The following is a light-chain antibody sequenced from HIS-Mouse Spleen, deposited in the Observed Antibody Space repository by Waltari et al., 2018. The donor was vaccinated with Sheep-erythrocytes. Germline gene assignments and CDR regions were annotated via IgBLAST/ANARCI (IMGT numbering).Light chain of an antibody. J-gene: IGKJ4*01. CDR3: MQALQTPLT. Sequence: DIVMTQSPLSLPVTPGEPASISCRSSQSLLHSNGYNYLDWYLQKPWQSPQLLIYLGSNRASGVPDRFSGSGSGTDFTLKISRVEAEDVGVYYCMQALQTPLTFGGGTK. CDR1: QSLLHSNGYNY. V-gene: IGKV2-28*01. CDR2: LGS.